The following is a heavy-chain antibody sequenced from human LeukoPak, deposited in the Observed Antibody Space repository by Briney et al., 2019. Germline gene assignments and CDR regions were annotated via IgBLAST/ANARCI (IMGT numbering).Heavy chain of an antibody. CDR2: IYWDDDK. Sequence: SGPTLVNPTQTLTLTCTFSGFSLSTSGVGVGWIRQPPGKALEWLALIYWDDDKRYSPSLKSRLTITKDTSKNQVVLTMTNMDPVDTATYHCAHSQGGYYASGILTYYFDYWGQGTLVTVSS. D-gene: IGHD3-10*01. CDR1: GFSLSTSGVG. CDR3: AHSQGGYYASGILTYYFDY. J-gene: IGHJ4*02. V-gene: IGHV2-5*02.